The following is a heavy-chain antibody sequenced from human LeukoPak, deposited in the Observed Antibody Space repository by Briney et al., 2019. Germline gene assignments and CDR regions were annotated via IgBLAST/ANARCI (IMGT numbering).Heavy chain of an antibody. CDR2: ISYGGSNQ. V-gene: IGHV3-30*03. D-gene: IGHD3-9*01. CDR1: GFTFSSYE. J-gene: IGHJ4*02. CDR3: AIDLGWLSVFDD. Sequence: PGGSLRLSCAASGFTFSSYEMNWVRQAPGKGLEGVAVISYGGSNQYYADSVKGRFTISRDNSKNTLYMPMNSLRGEEMAIYYGAIDLGWLSVFDDGGQGTLVTVAS.